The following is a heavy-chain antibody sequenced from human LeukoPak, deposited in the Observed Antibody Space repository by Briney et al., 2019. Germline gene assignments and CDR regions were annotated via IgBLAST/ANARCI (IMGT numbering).Heavy chain of an antibody. D-gene: IGHD5-24*01. CDR2: INHSGST. CDR3: ARDPGRWQQLGYFDY. J-gene: IGHJ4*02. V-gene: IGHV4-34*01. Sequence: SETLSLTCAVYGGSFSGYYWSWIRQPPGKGLEWIGEINHSGSTNYNPSLKSRVTISVDTSKNQFSLKLSSVTAADTAVYYCARDPGRWQQLGYFDYWGQGTLVTVSS. CDR1: GGSFSGYY.